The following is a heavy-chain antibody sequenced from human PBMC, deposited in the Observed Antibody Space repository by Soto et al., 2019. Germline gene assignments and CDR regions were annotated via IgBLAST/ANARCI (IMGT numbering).Heavy chain of an antibody. Sequence: TLSLTCTVSGGSISSGGYYWSWIRQHPGKGLEWIGYIYYSGSTYYNPSLKSRVTISVDTSKNQFSLKLSSVTAADTAVYYCARGDYYDSSGYDNWFDPWGQGTLVTVSS. V-gene: IGHV4-31*03. D-gene: IGHD3-22*01. J-gene: IGHJ5*02. CDR2: IYYSGST. CDR1: GGSISSGGYY. CDR3: ARGDYYDSSGYDNWFDP.